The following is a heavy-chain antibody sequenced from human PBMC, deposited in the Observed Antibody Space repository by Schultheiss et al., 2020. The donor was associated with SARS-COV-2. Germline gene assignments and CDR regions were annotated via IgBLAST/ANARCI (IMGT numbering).Heavy chain of an antibody. J-gene: IGHJ4*02. CDR1: GGSFSGYY. V-gene: IGHV4-59*12. D-gene: IGHD6-13*01. Sequence: SETLSLTCAVYGGSFSGYYWSWIRQPPGKGLEWIGYIYYSGSTNYNPSLKSRVTISVDTSKNQFSLKLSSVTAADTAVYYCARGKKRAAAGALGYWGQGTLVTVSS. CDR3: ARGKKRAAAGALGY. CDR2: IYYSGST.